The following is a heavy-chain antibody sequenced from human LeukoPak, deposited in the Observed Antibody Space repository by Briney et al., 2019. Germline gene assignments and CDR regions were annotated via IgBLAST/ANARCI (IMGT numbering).Heavy chain of an antibody. Sequence: PGGSLRLSCAVSGFGFRDFYMSWVRQAPGKGPEWLAYISSGGETIYYADSVRGRFSISRDNAKSSVYLQINSLRAGDTALYYCARNAPFRNDGWPLFDSWGQGTLVTVSS. CDR3: ARNAPFRNDGWPLFDS. D-gene: IGHD1-1*01. V-gene: IGHV3-11*01. J-gene: IGHJ4*02. CDR2: ISSGGETI. CDR1: GFGFRDFY.